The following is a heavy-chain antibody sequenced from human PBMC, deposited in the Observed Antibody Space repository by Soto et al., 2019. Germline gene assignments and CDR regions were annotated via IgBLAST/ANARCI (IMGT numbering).Heavy chain of an antibody. D-gene: IGHD2-2*01. J-gene: IGHJ6*03. Sequence: GASVKVSCKASGYTFTSYGISWVRQAPGQGLEWMGWISAYNGNTNYAQKLQGRVTMTTDTSTSTAYMELRSLRSDDTAVYYCALSIGSSTSWLREYYYYYMDVWGKGATVTVSS. CDR1: GYTFTSYG. V-gene: IGHV1-18*01. CDR3: ALSIGSSTSWLREYYYYYMDV. CDR2: ISAYNGNT.